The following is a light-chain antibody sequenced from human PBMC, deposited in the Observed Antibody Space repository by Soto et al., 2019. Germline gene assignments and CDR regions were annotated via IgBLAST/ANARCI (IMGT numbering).Light chain of an antibody. J-gene: IGLJ1*01. CDR3: QSYDSSLRTYV. V-gene: IGLV1-40*01. CDR2: GNS. Sequence: QSVLTQPPSVSWSPGQRVTISCTGSSSNIGAGYDVHWYQQFPGTAPKLLIFGNSDRPSGVPDRFSGSKSGTSASLAITGLQAEDEADYFCQSYDSSLRTYVFGTGTKVNVL. CDR1: SSNIGAGYD.